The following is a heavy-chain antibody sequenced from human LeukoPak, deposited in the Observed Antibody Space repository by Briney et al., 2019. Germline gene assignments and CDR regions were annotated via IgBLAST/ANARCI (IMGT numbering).Heavy chain of an antibody. D-gene: IGHD6-19*01. CDR1: GGSISSYY. CDR2: IYYSGST. Sequence: SETLSLTCTVSGGSISSYYWSWIRQPPGKGLEWIGYIYYSGSTNYNPSLKSRVTISVDTSKNQFSLKLSSVTAADTAVYYCASLREQWSWAFDHWGQGTLVTVSS. V-gene: IGHV4-59*01. J-gene: IGHJ4*02. CDR3: ASLREQWSWAFDH.